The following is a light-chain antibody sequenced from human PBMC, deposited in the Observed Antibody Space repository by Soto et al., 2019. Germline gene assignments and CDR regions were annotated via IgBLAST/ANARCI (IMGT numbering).Light chain of an antibody. J-gene: IGLJ3*02. Sequence: QSALTQPRSVSGSTGQSVTISCTGTSSDVGGYNYVSWYQQHPGKAPKLMIYDVSKRPSGVPDRFSGSKSGNTASLTISGLQAEDEADYYCCSYEGSYTWVFGGGTQLTV. CDR1: SSDVGGYNY. CDR2: DVS. CDR3: CSYEGSYTWV. V-gene: IGLV2-11*01.